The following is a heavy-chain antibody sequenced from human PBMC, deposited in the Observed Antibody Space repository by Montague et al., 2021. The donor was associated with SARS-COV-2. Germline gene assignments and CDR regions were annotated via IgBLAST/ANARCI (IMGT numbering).Heavy chain of an antibody. Sequence: SETLSLTCAVYGGSFSGYYWSWIRQPPGKGLEWIGEINHSGSTNYNPPLKSRVTISVDTSKNQFSLKLSSVTAADTAVYYRARGRTGTTFYYYYYYGMDVWGQGTTVTVSS. CDR1: GGSFSGYY. J-gene: IGHJ6*02. D-gene: IGHD1-7*01. CDR3: ARGRTGTTFYYYYYYGMDV. V-gene: IGHV4-34*01. CDR2: INHSGST.